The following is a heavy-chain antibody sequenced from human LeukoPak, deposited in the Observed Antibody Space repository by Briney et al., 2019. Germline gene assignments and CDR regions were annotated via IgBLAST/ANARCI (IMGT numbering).Heavy chain of an antibody. J-gene: IGHJ3*02. CDR2: INSDGSST. Sequence: PGGSLRLSCAASGFTFSSYWMHWVRQAPGKGLVWVSRINSDGSSTSYADSVKGRFTISRDNSKNTLYLQMNSLRAEDTAVYYCASPNSKYSSGWPDAFDIWGQGTMVTVSS. CDR3: ASPNSKYSSGWPDAFDI. V-gene: IGHV3-74*01. D-gene: IGHD6-19*01. CDR1: GFTFSSYW.